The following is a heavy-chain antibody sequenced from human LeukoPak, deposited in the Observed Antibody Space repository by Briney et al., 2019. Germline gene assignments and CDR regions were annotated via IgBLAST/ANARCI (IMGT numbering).Heavy chain of an antibody. CDR3: ARDQCRASTSCPSYYFDC. V-gene: IGHV3-30*02. D-gene: IGHD2-2*01. J-gene: IGHJ4*02. CDR2: IRKDGSDK. Sequence: GGSLRLSCAASGFTFSSYGMHWVRQAPGKGLEWVAFIRKDGSDKHFADSVKGRFTISRDNSKNTLYLQMNSLRTEDSAVYYCARDQCRASTSCPSYYFDCWGQGTLVTVSS. CDR1: GFTFSSYG.